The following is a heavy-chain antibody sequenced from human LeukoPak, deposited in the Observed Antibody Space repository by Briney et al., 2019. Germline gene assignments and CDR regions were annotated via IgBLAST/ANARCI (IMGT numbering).Heavy chain of an antibody. D-gene: IGHD4-11*01. CDR2: INPNSGGT. Sequence: GASVKVSCKASGYTFTGYYMHWVRQAPGQGLEWMGWINPNSGGTNYAQKFQGRVTMTRDTSISTAYMELSRLRSDDTAVYYCARVGRLPSHDYSNPWDYWGQGTLVTVSS. J-gene: IGHJ4*02. V-gene: IGHV1-2*02. CDR3: ARVGRLPSHDYSNPWDY. CDR1: GYTFTGYY.